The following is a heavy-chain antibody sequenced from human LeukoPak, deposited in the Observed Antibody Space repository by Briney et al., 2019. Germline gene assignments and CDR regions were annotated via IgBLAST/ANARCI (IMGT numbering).Heavy chain of an antibody. CDR3: ARGPHERSGYPDD. CDR1: GYTLTELS. J-gene: IGHJ4*02. V-gene: IGHV1-69*13. CDR2: IIPIFGTA. Sequence: SVKVSCKVSGYTLTELSMHWVRQAPGQGLEWMGGIIPIFGTANYAQKFQGRVTITADESTSTAYMELSSLRSEDTAVYYCARGPHERSGYPDDWGQGTLVIVSS. D-gene: IGHD3-22*01.